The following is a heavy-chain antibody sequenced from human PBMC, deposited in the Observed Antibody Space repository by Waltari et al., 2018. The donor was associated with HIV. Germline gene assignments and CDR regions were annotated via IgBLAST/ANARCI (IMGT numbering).Heavy chain of an antibody. Sequence: QVQLVQSGAEVKKPGASVKVSCKASGYTFNDYYVHWVRQAPGQGLEWMGWINPNTGGTNYGQKFQGRVTMTSDKSITTAYMEVSRLTSDDTAVYYCARDGIVDILTGYYWPGFDPWGQGTQVTVSS. CDR1: GYTFNDYY. CDR2: INPNTGGT. D-gene: IGHD3-9*01. CDR3: ARDGIVDILTGYYWPGFDP. V-gene: IGHV1-2*02. J-gene: IGHJ5*02.